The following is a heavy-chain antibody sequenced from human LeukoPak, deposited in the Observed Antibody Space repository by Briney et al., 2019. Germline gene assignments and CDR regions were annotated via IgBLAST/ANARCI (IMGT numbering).Heavy chain of an antibody. CDR2: IYYSGST. V-gene: IGHV4-39*01. CDR1: GGSISSDSYY. CDR3: ASQPKAYDYVWGSYRPLFYFDY. J-gene: IGHJ4*02. D-gene: IGHD3-16*02. Sequence: PSETLSLTCTVSGGSISSDSYYWAWIRQPPGKGLEWIASIYYSGSTYYNPSLKSRVTISVDTSRNQFSLKLSSVTAADTAVYYCASQPKAYDYVWGSYRPLFYFDYWGQGTLVTVSS.